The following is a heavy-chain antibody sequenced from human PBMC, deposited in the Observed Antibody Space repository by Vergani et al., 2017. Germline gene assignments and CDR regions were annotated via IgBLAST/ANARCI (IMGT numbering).Heavy chain of an antibody. D-gene: IGHD1-26*01. CDR1: GGSISSSSYY. CDR3: ARLSGSYHSTVDY. V-gene: IGHV4-39*01. Sequence: QLQLQESGPGLVKPSETLSLTCTVSGGSISSSSYYWGWIRQPPGKGLEWIGSIYYSGSTYYNPSLKSRVTISVDTSKNQFSLKLSSVTAADTAVYYCARLSGSYHSTVDYWGQGTTVTVSS. J-gene: IGHJ4*02. CDR2: IYYSGST.